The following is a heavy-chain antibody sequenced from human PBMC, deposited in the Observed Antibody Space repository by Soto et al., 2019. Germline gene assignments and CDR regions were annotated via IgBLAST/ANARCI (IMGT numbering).Heavy chain of an antibody. J-gene: IGHJ5*02. Sequence: PGECLKISCKTSGFSFTNYWITWVRQVPGKGLEWMGNIDPVDSYANYSPSFQGHVTFSVDTSISTAFLHWSSLKASDSATYFCARIESIARNWFDPWGQGTLVTVSS. CDR1: GFSFTNYW. V-gene: IGHV5-10-1*01. D-gene: IGHD6-13*01. CDR2: IDPVDSYA. CDR3: ARIESIARNWFDP.